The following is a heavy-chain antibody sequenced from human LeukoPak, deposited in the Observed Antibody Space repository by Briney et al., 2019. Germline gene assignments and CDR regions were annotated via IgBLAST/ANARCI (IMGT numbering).Heavy chain of an antibody. J-gene: IGHJ1*01. CDR3: AKEIYGDSTGGRFQH. Sequence: GGSLRLSCAASGFTFSSYAMSWVRQAPGKGLEWVSAISGSGGSTYYADSVKGRFTISRDNSKNTLYLQMNSLRAVDTAVYYCAKEIYGDSTGGRFQHWGQGTLVTVSS. D-gene: IGHD4-17*01. CDR1: GFTFSSYA. CDR2: ISGSGGST. V-gene: IGHV3-23*01.